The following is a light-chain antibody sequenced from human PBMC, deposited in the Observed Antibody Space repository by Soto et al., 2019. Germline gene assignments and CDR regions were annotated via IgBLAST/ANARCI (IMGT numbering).Light chain of an antibody. CDR1: ESVSSN. J-gene: IGKJ1*01. Sequence: EVIVTQSPATLSLSPGERATLSCWVSESVSSNLAWYQHKVGQAPRLLIYDASKRATGIPARFSGSGSGTGFTLTIDSLQPEDFAVYYCQSRGSWKSFGQGTRVEFK. CDR2: DAS. CDR3: QSRGSWKS. V-gene: IGKV3-11*01.